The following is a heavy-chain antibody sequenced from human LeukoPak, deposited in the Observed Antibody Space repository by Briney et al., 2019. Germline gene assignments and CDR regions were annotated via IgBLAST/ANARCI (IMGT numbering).Heavy chain of an antibody. CDR3: ARHDLAKIRGVILYNWFDP. Sequence: PSQTLSPTCTVSGGSISRSTYYWGWIRQPPGKGLEWIGSIYYTGSTYYNPSLKSRVTISVDTSKKQFSLKLNSVTAADTALYYCARHDLAKIRGVILYNWFDPWGQGTLVTVSS. J-gene: IGHJ5*02. V-gene: IGHV4-39*01. CDR2: IYYTGST. CDR1: GGSISRSTYY. D-gene: IGHD3-10*01.